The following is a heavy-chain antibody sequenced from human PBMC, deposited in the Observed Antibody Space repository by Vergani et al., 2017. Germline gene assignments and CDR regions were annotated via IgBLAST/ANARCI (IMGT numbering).Heavy chain of an antibody. CDR1: GYTFTSYY. Sequence: QVQLVQSGAEVKKPGASVKVSCKASGYTFTSYYMHWVRQAPGQGLEWMGGIIPIFGTANYAQKFQGRVTITADESTSTAYMELSSLRSEDTAVYYCARDLYEYYFDYWGQGTLVTVSS. D-gene: IGHD2/OR15-2a*01. CDR2: IIPIFGTA. CDR3: ARDLYEYYFDY. V-gene: IGHV1-69*01. J-gene: IGHJ4*02.